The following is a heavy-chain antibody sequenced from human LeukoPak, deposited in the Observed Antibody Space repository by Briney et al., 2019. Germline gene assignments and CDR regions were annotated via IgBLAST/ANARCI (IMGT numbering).Heavy chain of an antibody. J-gene: IGHJ4*02. CDR1: GGSVSSGGYY. CDR3: ARGTIFNWTPLPIDY. V-gene: IGHV4-61*02. Sequence: SETLSLTCTVSGGSVSSGGYYWSWIRQHPGKGLEWIGRIYTSGSTNYNPSLKSRVTISVDTSKNQFSLKLSSVTAADTAVYYCARGTIFNWTPLPIDYWGQGTLVTVSS. D-gene: IGHD1-1*01. CDR2: IYTSGST.